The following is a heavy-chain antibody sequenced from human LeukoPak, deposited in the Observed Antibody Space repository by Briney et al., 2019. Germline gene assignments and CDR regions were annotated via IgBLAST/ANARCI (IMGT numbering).Heavy chain of an antibody. Sequence: GGSLRLSCATSGFTFSSYWMTWVRQAPGRGLEWVANIKRDGSDTHYLDSLKGRFTISRDNAKSSLSLQMNSLRAEDTAVYYCARDSSYCSGGVCFDVFDIWGQGTMVVVSS. D-gene: IGHD2-8*02. CDR1: GFTFSSYW. CDR2: IKRDGSDT. V-gene: IGHV3-7*01. J-gene: IGHJ3*02. CDR3: ARDSSYCSGGVCFDVFDI.